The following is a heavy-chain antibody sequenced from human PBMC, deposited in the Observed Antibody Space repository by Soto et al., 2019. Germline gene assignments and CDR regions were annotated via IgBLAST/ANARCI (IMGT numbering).Heavy chain of an antibody. CDR3: ARNQLLFDF. V-gene: IGHV1-3*01. CDR1: GYTFTSYA. Sequence: ASVKVSCKASGYTFTSYAMHWVRQAPGQRLEWMGGNNACNGNTKYSQKFQGRVAMTTDTSTNTAYMELRSLRSDDTAIYYCARNQLLFDFWGQGTPVTVSS. D-gene: IGHD1-7*01. J-gene: IGHJ4*02. CDR2: NNACNGNT.